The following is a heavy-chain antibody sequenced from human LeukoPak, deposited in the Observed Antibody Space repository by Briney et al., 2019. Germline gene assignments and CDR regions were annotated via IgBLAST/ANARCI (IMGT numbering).Heavy chain of an antibody. V-gene: IGHV3-11*01. D-gene: IGHD3-3*01. CDR1: GFTFSDYY. CDR2: ISSSGSTI. J-gene: IGHJ5*02. CDR3: ARASHKYYDFWSGLGWFDP. Sequence: NPGGSLRLSCAASGFTFSDYYMSWIRQAPGKGLEWVSYISSSGSTIYYADSVKGRFTISRDNAKNSLYLQMNSLRAEDTAVYYCARASHKYYDFWSGLGWFDPWGQGTLVTVSS.